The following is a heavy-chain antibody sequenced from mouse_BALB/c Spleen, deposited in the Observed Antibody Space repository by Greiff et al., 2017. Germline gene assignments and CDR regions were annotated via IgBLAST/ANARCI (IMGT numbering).Heavy chain of an antibody. D-gene: IGHD1-3*01. CDR1: GFTFSNYW. Sequence: EVKVVESGGGLVQPGGSMKLSCVASGFTFSNYWMNWVRQSPEKGLEWVAEIRLKSNNYATHYAESVKGRFTISRDDSKSSVYLQMNNLRAEDTGIYYCTRGSSYAMDYWGQGTSVTVSS. V-gene: IGHV6-6*02. J-gene: IGHJ4*01. CDR2: IRLKSNNYAT. CDR3: TRGSSYAMDY.